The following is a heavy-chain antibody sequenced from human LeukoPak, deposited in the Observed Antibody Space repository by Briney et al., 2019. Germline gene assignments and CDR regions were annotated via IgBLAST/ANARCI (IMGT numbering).Heavy chain of an antibody. J-gene: IGHJ4*02. D-gene: IGHD3-10*01. CDR2: ISGSGGST. CDR3: AKVANYGSGSYFDY. CDR1: GFTFSSYA. Sequence: GGSPRFSCAASGFTFSSYAMSWVRQAPGKGLEWVSAISGSGGSTYYADSVKGRFTISRDNSKNTLYLQMNSLRAEDTAVYYCAKVANYGSGSYFDYWGQGTLVTVSS. V-gene: IGHV3-23*01.